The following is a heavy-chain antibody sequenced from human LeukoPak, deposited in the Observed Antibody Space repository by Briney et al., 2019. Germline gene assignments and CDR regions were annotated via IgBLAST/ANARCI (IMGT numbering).Heavy chain of an antibody. Sequence: SETLSLTCAVYGGSFSGFYWSWIRQPPGKGLEWIGEINHSGSTNYNPSLKSRVTISVDTSKNQFSLKLSSVTAADTAVYYCARPRPRITIFGVVEYWGQGTLVTVSS. J-gene: IGHJ4*02. V-gene: IGHV4-34*01. CDR3: ARPRPRITIFGVVEY. D-gene: IGHD3-3*01. CDR1: GGSFSGFY. CDR2: INHSGST.